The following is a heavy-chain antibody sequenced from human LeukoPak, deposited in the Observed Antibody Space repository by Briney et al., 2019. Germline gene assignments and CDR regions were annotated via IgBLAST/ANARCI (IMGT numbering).Heavy chain of an antibody. V-gene: IGHV4-34*01. CDR1: GGSLSGYF. J-gene: IGHJ6*02. D-gene: IGHD3-3*01. CDR2: INGDINHSGST. Sequence: SETLSLTCAVYGGSLSGYFWSWIRQPPGKGLEYIGEINGDINHSGSTTYNPSLRSRVIISLDTSKNQFSLKLIAVTAADTAVYYCARYWSVQGHGMDVWGQGTTVTVSS. CDR3: ARYWSVQGHGMDV.